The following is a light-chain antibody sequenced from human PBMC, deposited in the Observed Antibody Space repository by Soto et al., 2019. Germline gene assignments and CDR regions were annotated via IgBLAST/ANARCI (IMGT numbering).Light chain of an antibody. CDR1: QSVTNY. Sequence: EIVLTQSPGTLSLSPGERATLSCRASQSVTNYLAWYQQKAGQPPRLLIYDASNRATGIPARFSGGGSGTDFTLTISSLEPEDFAVYYCQQGASWPSFGQGTRLEFK. CDR3: QQGASWPS. CDR2: DAS. V-gene: IGKV3-11*01. J-gene: IGKJ5*01.